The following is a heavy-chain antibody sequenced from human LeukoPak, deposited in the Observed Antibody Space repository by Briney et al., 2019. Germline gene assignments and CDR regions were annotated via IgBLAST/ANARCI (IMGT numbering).Heavy chain of an antibody. CDR2: IYYSGST. CDR3: ARADNWNDGGPLDY. D-gene: IGHD1-20*01. CDR1: GGSISSYY. V-gene: IGHV4-59*01. Sequence: SETLSLTCTVSGGSISSYYWSWIRQPPGKGLEWIGYIYYSGSTNYNPSLKSRVTISVDTSKNQFSLKLSSVTAADTAVYYCARADNWNDGGPLDYWGQGTLVTVSS. J-gene: IGHJ4*02.